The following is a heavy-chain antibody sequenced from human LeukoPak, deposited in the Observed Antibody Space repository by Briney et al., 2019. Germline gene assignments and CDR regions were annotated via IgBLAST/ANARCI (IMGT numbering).Heavy chain of an antibody. CDR2: ISGSGGST. CDR1: GFTFSSYA. CDR3: AKAGSYGDYSTGYFDL. V-gene: IGHV3-23*01. Sequence: GGSLRLSCAASGFTFSSYAMSWVRQAPGKGLEWVSAISGSGGSTYYADSVKGRFTISRDNSKNTLYLQMNSLRAVDTAVYYCAKAGSYGDYSTGYFDLWGRDTLVTVSS. J-gene: IGHJ2*01. D-gene: IGHD4-17*01.